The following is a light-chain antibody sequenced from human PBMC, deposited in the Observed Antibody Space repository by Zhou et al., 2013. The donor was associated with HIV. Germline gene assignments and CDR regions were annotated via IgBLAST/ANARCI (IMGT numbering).Light chain of an antibody. J-gene: IGKJ1*01. CDR1: QDISNY. CDR2: DAS. V-gene: IGKV1-33*01. Sequence: DIQMTQSPSSLSASVGDRVTITCQASQDISNYLNWYQQKAGKAPKLLIYDASNLETGVPSRFSGSGSGTDFTLTISSLQPEDIATYYCQQYDNLPWTFGQGTKVEIK. CDR3: QQYDNLPWT.